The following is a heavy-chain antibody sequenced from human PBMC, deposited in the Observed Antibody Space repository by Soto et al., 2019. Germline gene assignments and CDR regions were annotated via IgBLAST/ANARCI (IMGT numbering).Heavy chain of an antibody. CDR1: GGSISSSSYY. D-gene: IGHD4-17*01. CDR3: ARHRRTTVTFNWFDP. V-gene: IGHV4-39*01. Sequence: SETLSLTCTVSGGSISSSSYYWGWIRQPPGRGLEWIGSIYYSGSTYYNPSLKSRVTISVDTSKNQFSLKLSSVTAADTAVYYCARHRRTTVTFNWFDPWGQGTLVTVSS. J-gene: IGHJ5*02. CDR2: IYYSGST.